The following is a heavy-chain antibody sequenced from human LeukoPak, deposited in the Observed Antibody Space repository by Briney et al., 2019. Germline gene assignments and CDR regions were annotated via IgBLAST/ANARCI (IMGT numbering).Heavy chain of an antibody. V-gene: IGHV4-59*01. CDR3: AREYSSGGFDY. CDR2: IYYSGST. Sequence: SETLSLTCTVSGGSISSYYWSWIRQPPGKGLEWIGYIYYSGSTNYNPSHKSRVTISVDTSKNQFSLKLSSVTAADTAVYYCAREYSSGGFDYWGQGTLVTVSS. D-gene: IGHD6-19*01. CDR1: GGSISSYY. J-gene: IGHJ4*02.